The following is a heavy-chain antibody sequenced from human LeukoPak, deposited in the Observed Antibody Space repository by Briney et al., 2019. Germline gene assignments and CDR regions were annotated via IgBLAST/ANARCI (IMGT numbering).Heavy chain of an antibody. J-gene: IGHJ3*02. CDR2: IIPIFGTA. Sequence: EASVTVSCKASGGTFSSYAISWVRQAPGQGLEWMGGIIPIFGTANYAQKFQGRVTITADESTSTAYMELSSLRSEDTAVYYCARDGSGRNAFDIWGQGTMVTVSS. CDR1: GGTFSSYA. V-gene: IGHV1-69*13. CDR3: ARDGSGRNAFDI. D-gene: IGHD3-10*01.